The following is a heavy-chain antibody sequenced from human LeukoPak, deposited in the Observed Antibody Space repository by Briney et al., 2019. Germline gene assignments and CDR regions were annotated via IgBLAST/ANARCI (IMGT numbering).Heavy chain of an antibody. CDR3: ARVFDSGSQAYFYYMDV. CDR2: IYGSGST. Sequence: SETLSLTCTVSGGSIRSYWSWIRQPAGKGLEWIGRIYGSGSTDYNPSLKSRVTMSIDTSKNQFSLNLISVTAADTAVYYCARVFDSGSQAYFYYMDVWGKGTTVTIFS. CDR1: GGSIRSY. D-gene: IGHD3-10*01. J-gene: IGHJ6*03. V-gene: IGHV4-4*07.